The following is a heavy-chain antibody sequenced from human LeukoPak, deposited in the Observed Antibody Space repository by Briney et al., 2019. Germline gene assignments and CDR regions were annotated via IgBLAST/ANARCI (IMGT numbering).Heavy chain of an antibody. J-gene: IGHJ6*02. CDR2: ISSSSSYI. V-gene: IGHV3-21*01. D-gene: IGHD3-22*01. Sequence: GGSLRLSCAASGFTFSSYSMNWVRQAPGRGLEWVSSISSSSSYIYYADSVKGRFTISRDNAKNSLYLQMNSLRAEDTAVYYCARSLYYYDSSGYYRIWGDYYYGMDVWGQGTTVTVSS. CDR1: GFTFSSYS. CDR3: ARSLYYYDSSGYYRIWGDYYYGMDV.